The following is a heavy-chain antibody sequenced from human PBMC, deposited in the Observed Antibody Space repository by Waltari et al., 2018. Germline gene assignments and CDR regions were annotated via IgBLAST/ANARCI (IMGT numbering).Heavy chain of an antibody. CDR3: ARVARKRYSSSWNYFDY. D-gene: IGHD6-13*01. J-gene: IGHJ4*02. CDR1: GGSTSSGGYY. CDR2: SYYSGST. V-gene: IGHV4-31*03. Sequence: QVQLQESGPGLVKPSQTLSLTCIVSGGSTSSGGYYWSWIRQHPGKGLEWIGNSYYSGSTNYNPSRKSRVTISVDTSKNQFSLKLSSVTAADTAVYYWARVARKRYSSSWNYFDYWGQGTLVTVSS.